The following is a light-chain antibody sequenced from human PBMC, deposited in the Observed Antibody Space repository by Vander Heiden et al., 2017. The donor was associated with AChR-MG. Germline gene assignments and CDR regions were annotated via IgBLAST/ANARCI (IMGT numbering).Light chain of an antibody. CDR3: GAWDSSRSAVV. Sequence: QSVSTHPPSASAAPGQTVTISCSGSSSNIGNKYVSWYQQLPGTAPTLLVYDDSSRPSGIPERFSGSKSGTSATLAITGLQTGDEADYYCGAWDSSRSAVVFGGGTKLTVL. J-gene: IGLJ2*01. V-gene: IGLV1-51*01. CDR1: SSNIGNKY. CDR2: DDS.